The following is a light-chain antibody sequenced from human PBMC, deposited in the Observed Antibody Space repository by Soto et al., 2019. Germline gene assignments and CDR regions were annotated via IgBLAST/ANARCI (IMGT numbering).Light chain of an antibody. Sequence: SVLPEHPSSFGSPGQSVTSSWTGTGRDVGGYYYVYLYQPHPGKAPKLIISDVSTGPSGINDRSSGSKSGNAASLTVYELQGQYEGDYYCTSHAFSNNYVLANGTRATVL. CDR2: DVS. CDR3: TSHAFSNNYV. CDR1: GRDVGGYYY. V-gene: IGLV2-8*01. J-gene: IGLJ1*01.